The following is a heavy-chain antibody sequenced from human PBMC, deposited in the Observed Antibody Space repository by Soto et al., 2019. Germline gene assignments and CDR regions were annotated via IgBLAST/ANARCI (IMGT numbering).Heavy chain of an antibody. J-gene: IGHJ4*02. CDR1: GFTFSSYA. D-gene: IGHD3-3*01. Sequence: EVQLLESGGGLVQPGGSLRLSCGASGFTFSSYAMSWVRQAPGKGLEWVSAISGSGGSTYYADSVKGRFTISRDNSKNMLYVQMNSLRAEDTVVYYCAKDWLSFLEWLLYFDYWGQGTLVTVSS. CDR3: AKDWLSFLEWLLYFDY. V-gene: IGHV3-23*01. CDR2: ISGSGGST.